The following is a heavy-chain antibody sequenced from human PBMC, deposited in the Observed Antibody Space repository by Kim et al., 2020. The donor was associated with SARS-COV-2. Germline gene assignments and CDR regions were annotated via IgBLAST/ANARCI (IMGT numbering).Heavy chain of an antibody. Sequence: GGSLRLSCAASGFTFSSYSMNWVRQAPGKGLEWVSSISSSSSYIYYADSVKGRFTISRDNAKNSLYLQMNSLRAEDTAVYYCARVTGSGIFGVVRGSDYIDYWGHGTLVTVSS. CDR2: ISSSSSYI. J-gene: IGHJ4*01. CDR1: GFTFSSYS. CDR3: ARVTGSGIFGVVRGSDYIDY. V-gene: IGHV3-21*01. D-gene: IGHD3-3*01.